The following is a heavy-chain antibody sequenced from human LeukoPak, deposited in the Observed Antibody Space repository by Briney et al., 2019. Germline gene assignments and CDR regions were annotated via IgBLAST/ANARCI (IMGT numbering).Heavy chain of an antibody. V-gene: IGHV3-53*05. CDR2: IYSGGST. CDR3: ARGGLTTVTTRLGY. Sequence: PGGSLRLSCAASGFTVSSNYMSWVRQAPGKGLEWVSVIYSGGSTYYADSVKGRFTISRDNSKNTLYLQMGSLRAEDMAVYYCARGGLTTVTTRLGYWGQGTLVTVSS. J-gene: IGHJ4*02. CDR1: GFTVSSNY. D-gene: IGHD4-11*01.